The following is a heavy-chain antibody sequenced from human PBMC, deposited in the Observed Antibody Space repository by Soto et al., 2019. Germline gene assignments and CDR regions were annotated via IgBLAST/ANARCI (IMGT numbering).Heavy chain of an antibody. CDR1: GYTFTSYA. Sequence: ASVKVSYKASGYTFTSYAMHWVRQAPGQRLEWMGWINAGNGNTKYSQKFQGRVTITRDTSASTAYMELSSLRSEDTAVYYCARDTDDFWGGYFYGMDVWGQGTTVTVSS. CDR3: ARDTDDFWGGYFYGMDV. D-gene: IGHD3-3*01. CDR2: INAGNGNT. V-gene: IGHV1-3*01. J-gene: IGHJ6*02.